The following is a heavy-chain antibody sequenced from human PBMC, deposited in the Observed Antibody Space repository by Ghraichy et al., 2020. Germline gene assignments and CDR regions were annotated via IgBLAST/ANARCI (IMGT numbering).Heavy chain of an antibody. CDR3: ARDETYYDFWSGYQRRSYFDY. V-gene: IGHV3-30*04. Sequence: GESLNISCAASGFTFSSYAMHWVRQAPGKGLEWVAVISYDGSNKYYADSVKGRFTISRDNSKNTLYLQMNSLRAEDTAVYYCARDETYYDFWSGYQRRSYFDYWGQGTLVTVSS. D-gene: IGHD3-3*01. CDR1: GFTFSSYA. CDR2: ISYDGSNK. J-gene: IGHJ4*02.